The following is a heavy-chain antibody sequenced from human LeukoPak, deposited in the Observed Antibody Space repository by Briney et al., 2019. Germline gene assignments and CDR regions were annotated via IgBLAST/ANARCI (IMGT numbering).Heavy chain of an antibody. CDR2: IIPILGIA. CDR3: AREVSITGTLDYYYYYYMDV. Sequence: GSSVKVSCKASGGTFSSYTISWVRQAPGQGLEWMGRIIPILGIANYAQKFQGRVTITADKSTSTAYMELSSLRSEDTAVYYCAREVSITGTLDYYYYYYMDVWGKGTTVTVSS. V-gene: IGHV1-69*04. CDR1: GGTFSSYT. D-gene: IGHD1-20*01. J-gene: IGHJ6*03.